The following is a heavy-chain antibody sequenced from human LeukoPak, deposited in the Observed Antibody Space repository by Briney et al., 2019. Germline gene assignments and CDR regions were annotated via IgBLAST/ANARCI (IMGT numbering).Heavy chain of an antibody. CDR2: ISGSGGST. Sequence: GGSLRLSCAASGFTFSSYAMSWVRQAPGKRLEWVSAISGSGGSTYYADSVKGRFTISRDNSKNTLYLQMNSLRAEDTAVYYCAKGSAYYYYGMDVWGQGTTVTVSS. V-gene: IGHV3-23*01. J-gene: IGHJ6*02. CDR3: AKGSAYYYYGMDV. CDR1: GFTFSSYA.